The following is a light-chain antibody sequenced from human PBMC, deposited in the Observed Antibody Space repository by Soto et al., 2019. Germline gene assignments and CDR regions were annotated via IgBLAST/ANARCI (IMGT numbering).Light chain of an antibody. CDR2: GNN. Sequence: QSVVTQPPSVSGAPGQRVTISCSGSSSNIGAGYDVPWYQQFPGTAPKLLIYGNNNRPSGVPDRFSGSKSGTSASLAITGLQAADEADYYCQSFDTRLNSVIFGGGTKLTVL. CDR3: QSFDTRLNSVI. J-gene: IGLJ2*01. CDR1: SSNIGAGYD. V-gene: IGLV1-40*01.